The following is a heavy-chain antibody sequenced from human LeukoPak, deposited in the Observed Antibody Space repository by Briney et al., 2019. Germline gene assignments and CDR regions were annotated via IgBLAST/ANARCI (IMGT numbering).Heavy chain of an antibody. CDR2: ISADNGNT. J-gene: IGHJ4*02. CDR1: GYTFTSYG. V-gene: IGHV1-18*01. CDR3: ARDDGTKWEPIGTIDY. D-gene: IGHD1-26*01. Sequence: ASVKVSCKASGYTFTSYGISWVRQAPGQGLEWMGWISADNGNTNYGQKLQGRVTMTTDTSTSTAYMELRSLRSDDTAVYYCARDDGTKWEPIGTIDYWGQGTLVTVSS.